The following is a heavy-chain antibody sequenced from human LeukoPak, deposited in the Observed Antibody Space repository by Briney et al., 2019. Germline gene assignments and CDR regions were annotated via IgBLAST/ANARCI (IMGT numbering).Heavy chain of an antibody. V-gene: IGHV4-39*01. CDR2: IYYSGST. D-gene: IGHD3-22*01. Sequence: SETLSLTCTVSGGSISSSSYYWGWIRQPPGKGLEWIGSIYYSGSTYYNPSLKSRVTISVGTSKNQFSLKLSSVTAADTAVYYCARLTYYYDSSGYSEYFDYWGQGTLVTVSS. CDR3: ARLTYYYDSSGYSEYFDY. J-gene: IGHJ4*02. CDR1: GGSISSSSYY.